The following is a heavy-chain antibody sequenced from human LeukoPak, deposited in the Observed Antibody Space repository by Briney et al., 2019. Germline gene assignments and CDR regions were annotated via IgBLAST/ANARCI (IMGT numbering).Heavy chain of an antibody. V-gene: IGHV3-7*03. D-gene: IGHD3-3*01. CDR3: ARDRPFSYYDFWSGYYTGIEKASYYYYGMDV. CDR1: GFTFSSYA. J-gene: IGHJ6*02. CDR2: IKQDGSEK. Sequence: GGSLRHSCAASGFTFSSYAMHWVRQAPGKGLEWVANIKQDGSEKYYVDSVKGRFTISRDNAKNSLYLQMNSLRAEDTTVYYCARDRPFSYYDFWSGYYTGIEKASYYYYGMDVWGQGTTVTVSS.